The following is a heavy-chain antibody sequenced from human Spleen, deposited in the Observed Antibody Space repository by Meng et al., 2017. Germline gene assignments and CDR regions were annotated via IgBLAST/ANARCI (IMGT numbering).Heavy chain of an antibody. CDR2: INHSGST. V-gene: IGHV4-34*01. J-gene: IGHJ4*02. CDR3: ARGPTTMAHDFDY. Sequence: QGRLQQWGGGLLTPSETLSLTCVVSGGSFSDYYWSWIRQPPGKGLEWIGEINHSGSTNYNPSLESRATISVDTSQNNLSLKLSSVTAADSAVYYCARGPTTMAHDFDYWGQGTLVTVFS. D-gene: IGHD4-11*01. CDR1: GGSFSDYY.